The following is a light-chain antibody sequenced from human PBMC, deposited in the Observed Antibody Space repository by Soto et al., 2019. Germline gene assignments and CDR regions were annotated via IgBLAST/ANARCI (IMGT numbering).Light chain of an antibody. CDR3: QQYDNWPPGIT. CDR2: GAS. CDR1: QSVSTD. Sequence: EIVMTQSPATLSLSPGERATLSSRAGQSVSTDFAWYQQRPGQAPRLLMYGASTRAPGFPCRFTGSGSATEFALTISSLKSEDVALYNCQQYDNWPPGITFGQGTRLEI. J-gene: IGKJ5*01. V-gene: IGKV3-15*01.